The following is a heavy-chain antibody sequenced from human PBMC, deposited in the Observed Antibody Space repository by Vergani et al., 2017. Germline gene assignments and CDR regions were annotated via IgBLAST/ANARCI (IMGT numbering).Heavy chain of an antibody. D-gene: IGHD3-10*01. CDR2: IYYSGST. J-gene: IGHJ4*02. CDR1: GGSISSGGYY. Sequence: QVQLQESGPGLVKPSQTLSLTCTVSGGSISSGGYYWSWIRQHPGKGLEWIGYIYYSGSTYYNPSRKSRVTISVDTSKNQFSLKLSSVTAADTAVYYCARGTAGYYGSGRDFDYWGQGTLVTVSS. V-gene: IGHV4-31*03. CDR3: ARGTAGYYGSGRDFDY.